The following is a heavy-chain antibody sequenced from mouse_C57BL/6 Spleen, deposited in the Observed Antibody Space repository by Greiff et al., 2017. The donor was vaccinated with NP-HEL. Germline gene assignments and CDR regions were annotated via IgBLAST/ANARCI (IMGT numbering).Heavy chain of an antibody. CDR1: GYAFSSSW. V-gene: IGHV1-82*01. Sequence: QVHVKQSGPELVKPGASVKISCKVSGYAFSSSWMNWVKQRPGKGLEWIGRIYPGDGDTNYNGKFKGKATLTADKSSSTAYMQLSSLTSEDSAVYFCARGGYDYDFDYWGQGTTLTVSS. D-gene: IGHD2-4*01. CDR2: IYPGDGDT. CDR3: ARGGYDYDFDY. J-gene: IGHJ2*01.